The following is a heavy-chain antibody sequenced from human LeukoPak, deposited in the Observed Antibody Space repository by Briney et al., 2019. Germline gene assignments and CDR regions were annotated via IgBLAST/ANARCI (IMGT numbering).Heavy chain of an antibody. D-gene: IGHD5-24*01. J-gene: IGHJ4*02. Sequence: PSETLSLTCTVPGGSIESHYLTWIRQSPGKGLEWIGYMYYRTTNYNPSLKSRVTMSLDTSKNQFALKLTSLTAADTAMYYCATHGNGYYQYYFDNWGQGTRVTVSS. V-gene: IGHV4-59*08. CDR1: GGSIESHY. CDR2: MYYRTT. CDR3: ATHGNGYYQYYFDN.